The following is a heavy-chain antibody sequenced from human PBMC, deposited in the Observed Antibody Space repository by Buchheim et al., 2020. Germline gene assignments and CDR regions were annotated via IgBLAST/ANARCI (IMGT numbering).Heavy chain of an antibody. V-gene: IGHV3-23*01. CDR3: AKEEVPNDY. CDR2: ISRSGDTT. Sequence: EAQLLESGGGLVQPGGSLRLSCAVSGFTFSNSAMTWVRQAPGKGLEWVSAISRSGDTTYYADSVMGRFTLSTDTSKNTLYLQMNSLRVDDTAVYYCAKEEVPNDYWGLGTL. J-gene: IGHJ4*02. CDR1: GFTFSNSA.